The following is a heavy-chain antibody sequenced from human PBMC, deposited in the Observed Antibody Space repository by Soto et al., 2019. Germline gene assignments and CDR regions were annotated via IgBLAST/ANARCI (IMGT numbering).Heavy chain of an antibody. V-gene: IGHV4-59*01. CDR1: GGSISSSD. Sequence: PLETLSLTCTDRGGSISSSDGIWVRQHPGKGLEWLGYIYYSGSTNYNPSIKSRFTISVDTSKNPFSLKLSSVNAEDTAVYYCASSFGYSYGPSRYYFDCWVQGTLVTVSS. D-gene: IGHD5-18*01. CDR3: ASSFGYSYGPSRYYFDC. J-gene: IGHJ4*02. CDR2: IYYSGST.